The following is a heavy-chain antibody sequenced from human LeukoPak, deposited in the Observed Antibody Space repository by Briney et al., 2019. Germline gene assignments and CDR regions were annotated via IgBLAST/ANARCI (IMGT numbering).Heavy chain of an antibody. Sequence: GGSLRLSCAASGFTFSSYGMHWVRQAPGKGLEWVAVISYDGSNKYYADSVKGRFTIFRDNSKNTLYLQMNSLRAEDTAVYYCAKSLWFGELLWIDYWGQGTLVTVSS. CDR1: GFTFSSYG. CDR2: ISYDGSNK. J-gene: IGHJ4*02. D-gene: IGHD3-10*01. CDR3: AKSLWFGELLWIDY. V-gene: IGHV3-30*18.